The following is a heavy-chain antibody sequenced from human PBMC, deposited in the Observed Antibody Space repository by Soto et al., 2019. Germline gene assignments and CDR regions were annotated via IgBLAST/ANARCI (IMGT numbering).Heavy chain of an antibody. CDR2: ISAYNGNT. J-gene: IGHJ4*02. Sequence: ASVKVSCKASGYTFTSYGISWVLQAPGQGLEWMGWISAYNGNTNYAQKLQGRVTMTTDTSTSTAYMELRSLRSDDTAVYYCARGKEYQLLSPGITPLFDYWGQGTLVTVSS. D-gene: IGHD2-2*01. V-gene: IGHV1-18*04. CDR1: GYTFTSYG. CDR3: ARGKEYQLLSPGITPLFDY.